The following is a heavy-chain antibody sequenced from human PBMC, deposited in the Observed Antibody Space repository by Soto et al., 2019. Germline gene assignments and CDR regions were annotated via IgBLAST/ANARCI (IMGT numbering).Heavy chain of an antibody. D-gene: IGHD3-3*01. CDR2: IYYSGST. CDR1: GGSVSSGSYY. Sequence: PSETLSLTCTVSGGSVSSGSYYWSWIRQPPGKGLEWIGYIYYSGSTNYNPSLKSRVTITVDTSKNQFSLKLSSVTAADTAVYYCARDSGVVRYYYYYGMDVWGQGTTVTVSS. CDR3: ARDSGVVRYYYYYGMDV. V-gene: IGHV4-61*01. J-gene: IGHJ6*02.